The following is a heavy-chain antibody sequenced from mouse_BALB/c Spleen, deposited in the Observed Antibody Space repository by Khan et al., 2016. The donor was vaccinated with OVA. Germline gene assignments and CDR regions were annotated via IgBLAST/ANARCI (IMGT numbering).Heavy chain of an antibody. J-gene: IGHJ3*01. CDR2: ISTYYGNI. V-gene: IGHV1S137*01. CDR1: GYKFADSG. Sequence: QVQLQQSGPEPVRPGASVKISCKGSGYKFADSGMHWVRQSHAKSLEWIGVISTYYGNIKYNQKFEGRATMTVDKSSSTAYMELARLTSEDSAVYFCSRDWISEFAYWGQGTLVTVSA. CDR3: SRDWISEFAY.